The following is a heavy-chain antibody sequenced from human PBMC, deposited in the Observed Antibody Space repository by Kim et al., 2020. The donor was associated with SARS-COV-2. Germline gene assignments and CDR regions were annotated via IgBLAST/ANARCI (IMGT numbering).Heavy chain of an antibody. CDR1: GGSFSGYY. CDR2: INHSGST. J-gene: IGHJ2*01. V-gene: IGHV4-34*01. CDR3: ARKRGYSSSWYWYFDL. Sequence: SETLSLTCAVYGGSFSGYYWSWIRQPPGKGLEWIGEINHSGSTNYNPSLKSRVTISVDTSKNQFSLKLSSVTAADTAVYYCARKRGYSSSWYWYFDLWGR. D-gene: IGHD6-13*01.